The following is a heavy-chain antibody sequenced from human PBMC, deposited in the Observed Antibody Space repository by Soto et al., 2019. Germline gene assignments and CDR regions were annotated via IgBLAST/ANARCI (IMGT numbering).Heavy chain of an antibody. CDR3: ARVRVGYDFWSGYVRTYGMDV. CDR1: GGSFSGYY. CDR2: INHSGST. Sequence: PSETLSLTCAVYGGSFSGYYWSWIRQPPGKGLEWIGEINHSGSTNYNPSLKSRVTISVDTSKNQFSLKLSSVTAADTAVYYCARVRVGYDFWSGYVRTYGMDVWGQGTTVTVSS. V-gene: IGHV4-34*01. D-gene: IGHD3-3*01. J-gene: IGHJ6*02.